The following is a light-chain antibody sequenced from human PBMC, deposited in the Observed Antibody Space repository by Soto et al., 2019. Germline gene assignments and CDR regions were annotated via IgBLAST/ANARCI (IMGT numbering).Light chain of an antibody. CDR2: DVS. Sequence: QSALTQPASVSGSPGQSITISCTGTSSDVGDYNYVSWYQQHPGKAPKLMIYDVSNRPSGVSNRFSGSKSGNTASLTISGLPAEDEADYYCSSYPSRNTLLVFGTGTKLTVL. CDR1: SSDVGDYNY. J-gene: IGLJ1*01. V-gene: IGLV2-14*01. CDR3: SSYPSRNTLLV.